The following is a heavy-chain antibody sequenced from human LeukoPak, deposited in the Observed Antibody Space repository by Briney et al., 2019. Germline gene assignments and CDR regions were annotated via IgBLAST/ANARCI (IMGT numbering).Heavy chain of an antibody. CDR1: GFTFSSYS. J-gene: IGHJ4*02. Sequence: PGGSLRLSCAASGFTFSSYSMNWVRQAPGKGLEWVSSISSSSSYIYYADSVKGRFTISRDNAKNSLYLQMNSLRAEDTAVYYCARGNSIAVAGTLDYWGQGTLVTVSS. CDR3: ARGNSIAVAGTLDY. D-gene: IGHD6-19*01. CDR2: ISSSSSYI. V-gene: IGHV3-21*01.